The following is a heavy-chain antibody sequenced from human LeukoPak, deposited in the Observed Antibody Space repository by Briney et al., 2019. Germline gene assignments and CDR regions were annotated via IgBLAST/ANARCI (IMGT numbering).Heavy chain of an antibody. CDR2: ISGSGGST. J-gene: IGHJ4*02. V-gene: IGHV3-23*01. Sequence: GGSLRLSCAASGFTSSSYAMSWVRQAPGKGLEWVSTISGSGGSTYYADSVKGRFSISRDNSKNTLDLEMNSLRVDDTAVYYCAKRVGTKSSPFDYWGQGTLVTVSS. CDR3: AKRVGTKSSPFDY. CDR1: GFTSSSYA. D-gene: IGHD1-26*01.